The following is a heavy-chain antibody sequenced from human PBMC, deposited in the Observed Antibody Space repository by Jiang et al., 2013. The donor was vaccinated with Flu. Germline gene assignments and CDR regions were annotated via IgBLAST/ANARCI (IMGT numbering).Heavy chain of an antibody. Sequence: IIYPGDSDTRYSPSFQGQVTISADKSISTAYLQWSSLKASDTAMYYCAMHYGDYAPIYWGQGTLVTVSS. CDR3: AMHYGDYAPIY. CDR2: IYPGDSDT. D-gene: IGHD4-17*01. J-gene: IGHJ4*02. V-gene: IGHV5-51*01.